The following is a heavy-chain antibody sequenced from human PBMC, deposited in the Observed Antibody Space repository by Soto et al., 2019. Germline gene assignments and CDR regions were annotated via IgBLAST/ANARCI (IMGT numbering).Heavy chain of an antibody. V-gene: IGHV4-59*01. CDR3: ARQQLVPYYYALDV. Sequence: PSETLSLTCTVSGGSISGYYWSWIRQPPGKGLEYIGYIYFRGSTNYNPSLKSRVTMSVDTSRNLFSLKVNSVTAADTAVYYCARQQLVPYYYALDVWGQGTTVTVSS. CDR2: IYFRGST. J-gene: IGHJ6*02. D-gene: IGHD6-13*01. CDR1: GGSISGYY.